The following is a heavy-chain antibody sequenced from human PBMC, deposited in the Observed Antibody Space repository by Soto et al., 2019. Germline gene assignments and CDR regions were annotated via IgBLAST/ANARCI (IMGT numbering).Heavy chain of an antibody. Sequence: EVQLVESGGGLVQPGRSLRLSCAASGFTFDDYAMHWVRRVPGKGLEWVSSISWNGNIIGYADSVKGRFTISRDNAKNSLYLQMNSLRPEDTALYYCAKGGPDAFCCAGRCYFDSWGQGTLVTVSS. CDR2: ISWNGNII. D-gene: IGHD2-15*01. CDR3: AKGGPDAFCCAGRCYFDS. V-gene: IGHV3-9*01. J-gene: IGHJ4*02. CDR1: GFTFDDYA.